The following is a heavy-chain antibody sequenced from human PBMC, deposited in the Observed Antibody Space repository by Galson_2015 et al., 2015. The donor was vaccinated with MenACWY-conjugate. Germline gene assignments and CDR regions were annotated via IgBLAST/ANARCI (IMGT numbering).Heavy chain of an antibody. CDR3: ARVVGLSDYYKNNCFDY. CDR1: GGSISIFY. Sequence: SETLSLTCSVSGGSISIFYWSWIRQPPGKGLEWIGYIYYSGSTNYNPSLKSRVTISVDTSKNQFSLKLSSVTAADTAVYYCARVVGLSDYYKNNCFDYWGQGTLVTVSS. D-gene: IGHD1-1*01. V-gene: IGHV4-59*12. J-gene: IGHJ4*02. CDR2: IYYSGST.